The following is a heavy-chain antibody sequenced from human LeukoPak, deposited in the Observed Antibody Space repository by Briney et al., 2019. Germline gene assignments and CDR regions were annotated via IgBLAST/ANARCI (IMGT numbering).Heavy chain of an antibody. CDR2: ISAYNGNT. D-gene: IGHD4-23*01. Sequence: ASVKVSCKASGYTFTSYGISWVRQAPGQGLEWMGWISAYNGNTNYAQKLQGRVTMTTDTSTSTAFMELRSLRSDDTAVYYCARDEDFPGGHWYFDLWGRGTLVTVSS. V-gene: IGHV1-18*01. CDR1: GYTFTSYG. CDR3: ARDEDFPGGHWYFDL. J-gene: IGHJ2*01.